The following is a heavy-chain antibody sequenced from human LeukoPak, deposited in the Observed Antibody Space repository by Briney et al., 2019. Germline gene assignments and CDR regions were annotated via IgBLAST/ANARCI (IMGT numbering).Heavy chain of an antibody. V-gene: IGHV4-31*03. CDR2: IYYSGST. Sequence: PSQTLSLTCTVSGGSISSGGYYWSWTRQHPGKGLEWIGYIYYSGSTYYNPSLKSRVTISVDTSKNQFSLKLSSVTAADTAVYYCARAQVPAATFDYWGQGTLVTVSS. D-gene: IGHD2-2*01. CDR1: GGSISSGGYY. CDR3: ARAQVPAATFDY. J-gene: IGHJ4*02.